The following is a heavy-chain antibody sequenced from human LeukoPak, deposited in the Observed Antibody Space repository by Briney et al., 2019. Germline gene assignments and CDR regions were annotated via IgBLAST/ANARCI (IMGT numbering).Heavy chain of an antibody. CDR3: AKDLAFYYDSSGYPYYFDY. J-gene: IGHJ4*02. V-gene: IGHV3-23*01. Sequence: PGGSLRLSCAASGFTFSSYGMSWVRQAPGKGLEWVSAISGSGGSTYYADSVKGRFTISRDNSKNTLYLQMNSLRAEDTAVYYCAKDLAFYYDSSGYPYYFDYWGQGTLVTVSS. CDR1: GFTFSSYG. CDR2: ISGSGGST. D-gene: IGHD3-22*01.